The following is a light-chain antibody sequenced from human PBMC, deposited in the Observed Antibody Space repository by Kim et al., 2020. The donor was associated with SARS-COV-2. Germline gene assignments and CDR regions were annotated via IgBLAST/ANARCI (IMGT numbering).Light chain of an antibody. CDR1: QCISNS. Sequence: ASVGDSVTITCRASQCISNSLAWYQQKPGKVPKLLIYAASTLQSGVPSRFSGSGSGTDFTLTISCLQPEDVATYYCQKYNSAPCTFGQGTKVDIK. CDR2: AAS. J-gene: IGKJ1*01. CDR3: QKYNSAPCT. V-gene: IGKV1-27*01.